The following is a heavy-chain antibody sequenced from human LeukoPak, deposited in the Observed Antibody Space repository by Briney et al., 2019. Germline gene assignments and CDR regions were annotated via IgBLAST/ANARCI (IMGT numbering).Heavy chain of an antibody. CDR2: IYYNGDT. J-gene: IGHJ5*02. D-gene: IGHD6-13*01. CDR3: ARATGGAAAADFDP. V-gene: IGHV4-34*09. Sequence: LRLSCAASGFTFSGYRINWVRQPPGKGLEWIGTIYYNGDTYYNPSLKSRVTISIDTSKNQFSLKLSSVTAADTAVYYCARATGGAAAADFDPWGQGTLVTVSS. CDR1: GFTFSGYR.